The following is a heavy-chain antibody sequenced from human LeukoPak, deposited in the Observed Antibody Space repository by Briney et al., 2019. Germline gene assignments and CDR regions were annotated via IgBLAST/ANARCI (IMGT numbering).Heavy chain of an antibody. D-gene: IGHD6-19*01. V-gene: IGHV3-30*18. Sequence: GRSLRLSCAASGFSFSHYGVHWVRQAPGKGLEWVAVISHDGSEKYYADSVKGRFTISRDNSKNTLYLQMNSLRAEDTAVYYCAKTVSGWDDAFDIWGQGTMVTVSS. CDR3: AKTVSGWDDAFDI. CDR2: ISHDGSEK. CDR1: GFSFSHYG. J-gene: IGHJ3*02.